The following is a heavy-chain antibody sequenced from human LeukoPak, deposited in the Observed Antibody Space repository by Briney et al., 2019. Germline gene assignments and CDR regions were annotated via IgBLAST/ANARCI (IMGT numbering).Heavy chain of an antibody. Sequence: GGSLRLSCAASGFTFSSYWTSWVRQAPGKGLEWVANIKQDGSEKYYVDSVKGRFTISRDNAKNSLYLQMNSLRAEDTAVYYCARGTAALDYWGQGTLVTVSS. V-gene: IGHV3-7*01. CDR1: GFTFSSYW. J-gene: IGHJ4*02. CDR3: ARGTAALDY. D-gene: IGHD6-13*01. CDR2: IKQDGSEK.